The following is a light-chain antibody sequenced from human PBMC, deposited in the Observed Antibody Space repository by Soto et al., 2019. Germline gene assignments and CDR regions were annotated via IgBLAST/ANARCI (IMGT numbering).Light chain of an antibody. V-gene: IGKV1-5*03. Sequence: DIQMTQSPSTLSASLGDRVTLTCRASQTISTWLAWYQQKPGKAPKLLIYKASSLEGGVPSRFSGSGSGAEFTLTISSLQTDDFSTYYCQQYHSYWTFGQGTKVDIK. CDR2: KAS. CDR3: QQYHSYWT. CDR1: QTISTW. J-gene: IGKJ1*01.